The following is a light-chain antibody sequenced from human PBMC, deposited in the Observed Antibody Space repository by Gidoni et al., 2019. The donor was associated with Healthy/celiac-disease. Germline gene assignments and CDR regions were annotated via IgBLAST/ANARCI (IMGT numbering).Light chain of an antibody. V-gene: IGKV4-1*01. CDR1: QSVLSSSNKKNY. Sequence: DIVMTQSPDSLAVSLGERATINCKSSQSVLSSSNKKNYLAWYQQKPGQPPKLLIYWASTRESGVPDRFSGSGSGTDFTLTISSLQVEDVAVYYCQQFYSTPPITFGQGTRLEIK. CDR2: WAS. CDR3: QQFYSTPPIT. J-gene: IGKJ5*01.